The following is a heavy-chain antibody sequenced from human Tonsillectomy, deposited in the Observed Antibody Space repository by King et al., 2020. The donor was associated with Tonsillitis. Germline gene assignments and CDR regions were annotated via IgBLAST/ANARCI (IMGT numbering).Heavy chain of an antibody. J-gene: IGHJ4*02. Sequence: VQLVESGAEVKKPGASVKVSCKASGYTFNGYYMHWVRQAPGQGLEWMGWINPNGGGTNYAQKFQGRVTMTRDTSISTVYMELRRLRSDDTAVYYCARAWAGAGGGVFDYWGQGTLVTVSS. CDR1: GYTFNGYY. CDR3: ARAWAGAGGGVFDY. CDR2: INPNGGGT. V-gene: IGHV1-2*02. D-gene: IGHD3-16*01.